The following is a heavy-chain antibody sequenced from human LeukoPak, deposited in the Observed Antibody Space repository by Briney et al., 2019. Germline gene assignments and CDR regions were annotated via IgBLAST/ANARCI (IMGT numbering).Heavy chain of an antibody. V-gene: IGHV3-74*01. D-gene: IGHD3-16*01. Sequence: GGSLRLSCAASGFVFSNYRMHWVRQAPGRGLVWVSRINPDGSSIGYADFVRGRFTISRDNAKNTLFLQMNSLTVEDTAMYYCGRDLSWGSTDYWGQGTLVTVSS. CDR2: INPDGSSI. CDR3: GRDLSWGSTDY. J-gene: IGHJ4*02. CDR1: GFVFSNYR.